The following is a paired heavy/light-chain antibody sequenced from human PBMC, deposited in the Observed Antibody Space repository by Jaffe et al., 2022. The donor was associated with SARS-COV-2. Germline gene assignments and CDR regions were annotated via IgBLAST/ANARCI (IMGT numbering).Heavy chain of an antibody. Sequence: QVQLVQSGAEVKKPGSSVKVSCKASGGTFSSYTISWVRQAPGQGLEWMGRIIPILGIANYAQKFQGRVTITADKSTSTAYMELSSLRSEDTAVYYCAAEVGLSTNWFDPWGQGTLVTVSS. J-gene: IGHJ5*02. D-gene: IGHD3-16*02. CDR2: IIPILGIA. CDR3: AAEVGLSTNWFDP. V-gene: IGHV1-69*02. CDR1: GGTFSSYT.
Light chain of an antibody. J-gene: IGLJ2*01. CDR2: DDS. CDR1: NIGSKS. V-gene: IGLV3-21*02. Sequence: SYVLTQPPSVSVAPGQTARITCGGNNIGSKSVHWYQQKPGQAPVLVVYDDSDRPSGIPERFSGSNSGNTATLTISRVEAGDEADYYCQVWDSSSDSVVFGGGTKLTVL. CDR3: QVWDSSSDSVV.